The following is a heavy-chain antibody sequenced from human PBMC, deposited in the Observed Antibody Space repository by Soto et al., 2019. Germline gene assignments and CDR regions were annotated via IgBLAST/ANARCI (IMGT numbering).Heavy chain of an antibody. V-gene: IGHV1-69*12. CDR2: IIPIFGTA. D-gene: IGHD5-12*01. CDR1: GGTFSSYA. J-gene: IGHJ3*02. CDR3: ARWAEDGYTDRNAFDI. Sequence: QVQLVQSGAEVKKPGSSVKVSCKASGGTFSSYAISWVRQAPGQGLEWMGGIIPIFGTANYAQKFQGRVTITAAESTSTAYMELSSLRSEDTAVYYCARWAEDGYTDRNAFDIWGQGTMVTVSS.